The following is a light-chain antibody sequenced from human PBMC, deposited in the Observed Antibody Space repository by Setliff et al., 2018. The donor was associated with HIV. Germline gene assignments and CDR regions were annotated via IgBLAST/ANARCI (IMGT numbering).Light chain of an antibody. CDR3: HQYNNWPQT. CDR2: GAS. J-gene: IGKJ1*01. CDR1: QNIDTN. Sequence: ILMTQSPATLPVSPGERATLSCRASQNIDTNLAWYQHKPGQAPRLLIHGASARATSIPARFSGSGSGTEFTLTISSLQSEDFAVYYCHQYNNWPQTVGRGTKV. V-gene: IGKV3-15*01.